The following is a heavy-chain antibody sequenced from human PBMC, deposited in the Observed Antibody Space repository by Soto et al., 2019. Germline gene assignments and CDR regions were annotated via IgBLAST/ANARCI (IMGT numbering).Heavy chain of an antibody. Sequence: GASAKGSCKASGYTFTSYGISWVRQAPGQGLEWMGWISAYNGNTNYAQKLQGRVTMTTDTSTSTAYMELRSLRSDDTAVYYCARGTPSYDSSGYSDYWGQGTLVTVSS. J-gene: IGHJ4*02. CDR1: GYTFTSYG. V-gene: IGHV1-18*04. CDR2: ISAYNGNT. CDR3: ARGTPSYDSSGYSDY. D-gene: IGHD3-22*01.